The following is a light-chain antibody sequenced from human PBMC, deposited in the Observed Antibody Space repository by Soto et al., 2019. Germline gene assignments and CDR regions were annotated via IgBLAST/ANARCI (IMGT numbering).Light chain of an antibody. J-gene: IGLJ2*01. V-gene: IGLV2-8*01. CDR1: SSDVGGYNY. CDR2: EVS. Sequence: QSVLTQPPSASGSPGQSVTISCTGTSSDVGGYNYVSWYQQHPGKAPKLMIFEVSERPSGVPDRFSGSKSGNTASLTVSGLQAEDEAGYYCSSYAGSNNLVFGGGTKLTVL. CDR3: SSYAGSNNLV.